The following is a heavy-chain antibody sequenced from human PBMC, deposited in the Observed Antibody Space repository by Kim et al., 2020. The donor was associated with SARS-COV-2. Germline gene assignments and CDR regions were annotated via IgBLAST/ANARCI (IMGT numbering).Heavy chain of an antibody. CDR1: GGSISSSSYY. CDR2: IYYSGST. CDR3: ARRGVTYYYGSGSYGMDV. J-gene: IGHJ6*02. D-gene: IGHD3-10*01. Sequence: SETLSLTCTVSGGSISSSSYYWGWIRQPPGKGLEWSGSIYYSGSTYYNPSLKSRVTISVDTSKNQFSLKLSSVTAADTAVFYCARRGVTYYYGSGSYGMDVWGQGTTVTVSS. V-gene: IGHV4-39*01.